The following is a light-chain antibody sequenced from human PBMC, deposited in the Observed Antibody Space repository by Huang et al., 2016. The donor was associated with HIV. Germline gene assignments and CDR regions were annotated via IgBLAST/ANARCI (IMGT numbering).Light chain of an antibody. CDR2: AAS. Sequence: DIQMTQSPSSLSASVGDRVTISCRASQGIANHLAWYQQGPGKAPKLLIYAASALQSGVPSRFSGSGSGTEFALTISSLQPEDVATYFCQKYNSAPRTFGPGTKVEIK. CDR1: QGIANH. CDR3: QKYNSAPRT. V-gene: IGKV1-27*01. J-gene: IGKJ3*01.